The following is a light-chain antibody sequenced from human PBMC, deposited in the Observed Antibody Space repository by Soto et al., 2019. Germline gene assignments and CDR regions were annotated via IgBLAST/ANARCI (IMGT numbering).Light chain of an antibody. Sequence: DIQMTQSPPSLSASVGDRVTISCRASQSVNKYLNWYQQKPGSVPALLIYAASSLQGGVPSRFTGSGFGTNFTFTISNLQPEDFATYYCQQSFTTPLSFGGGTKVDIK. CDR2: AAS. CDR1: QSVNKY. V-gene: IGKV1-39*01. CDR3: QQSFTTPLS. J-gene: IGKJ4*01.